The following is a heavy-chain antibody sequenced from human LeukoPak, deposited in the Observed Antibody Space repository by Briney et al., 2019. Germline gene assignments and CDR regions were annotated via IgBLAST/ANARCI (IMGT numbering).Heavy chain of an antibody. Sequence: PGRSLRLSCAASGFTFDDYAMHWVRQAPGKGLEWVSGISWNSGSIGYADSVKGRFTISRDNSKNSLYLQMNSLRAEDTAVYYCAKDQAASGSYHPVFDYWGQGTLVTVSS. CDR1: GFTFDDYA. CDR2: ISWNSGSI. V-gene: IGHV3-9*01. D-gene: IGHD1-26*01. CDR3: AKDQAASGSYHPVFDY. J-gene: IGHJ4*02.